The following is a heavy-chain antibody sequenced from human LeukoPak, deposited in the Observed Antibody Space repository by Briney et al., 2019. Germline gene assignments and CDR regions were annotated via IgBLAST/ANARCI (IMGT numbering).Heavy chain of an antibody. CDR3: ARANLDYGDYDYFDY. V-gene: IGHV4-30-2*01. J-gene: IGHJ4*02. CDR1: GGSISSGGNS. CDR2: IYHSGST. Sequence: SETLSLTCAVSGGSISSGGNSWSWIRQPPGKGLEWIGYIYHSGSTYYNPSLKSRVTISVDRSKNQFSLKLSSVTAADTAVYYCARANLDYGDYDYFDYWGQGTLVTVSS. D-gene: IGHD4-17*01.